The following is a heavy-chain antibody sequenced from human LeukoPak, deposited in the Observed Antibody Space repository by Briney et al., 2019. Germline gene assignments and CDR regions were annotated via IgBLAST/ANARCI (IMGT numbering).Heavy chain of an antibody. V-gene: IGHV1-46*01. Sequence: GASVKVSFKASGYTFTSYYMHWVRQAPGQGLEWMGIINPSGGSTSYAQKFQGRVTMTRDMSTSTVYMELRSLRSEDTVVYYCGRAAAGPTVSNYYYYYMDVWGKGTTVTVSS. D-gene: IGHD6-19*01. CDR2: INPSGGST. J-gene: IGHJ6*03. CDR1: GYTFTSYY. CDR3: GRAAAGPTVSNYYYYYMDV.